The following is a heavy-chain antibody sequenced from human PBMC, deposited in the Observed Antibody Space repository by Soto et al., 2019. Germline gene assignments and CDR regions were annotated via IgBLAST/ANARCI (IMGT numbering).Heavy chain of an antibody. J-gene: IGHJ4*02. CDR2: IIPIFGTA. D-gene: IGHD6-19*01. CDR1: GGTFSSYA. Sequence: GASVKVSCKASGGTFSSYAISWVRQAPGQGLEWMGGIIPIFGTANYAQKFQGRVTITADESTSTAYMELSSLRSEDTAVYYCAYSSGWYHLNYFDYWGQGTLVTVSS. CDR3: AYSSGWYHLNYFDY. V-gene: IGHV1-69*13.